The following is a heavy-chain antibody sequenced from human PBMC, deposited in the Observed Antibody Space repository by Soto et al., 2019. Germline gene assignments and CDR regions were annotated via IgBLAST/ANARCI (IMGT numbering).Heavy chain of an antibody. V-gene: IGHV6-1*01. CDR1: GDRVSSKNAA. Sequence: PSQTLSLTCAISGDRVSSKNAAWHLISQSPSRGLEWLGRTYYRSKWSSNYAVSVKSRITISPDTSKNQFSLQLRSVTPDDTAMYYCASTGDDLVDYWGQGPRVTVS. J-gene: IGHJ4*02. CDR2: TYYRSKWSS. D-gene: IGHD7-27*01. CDR3: ASTGDDLVDY.